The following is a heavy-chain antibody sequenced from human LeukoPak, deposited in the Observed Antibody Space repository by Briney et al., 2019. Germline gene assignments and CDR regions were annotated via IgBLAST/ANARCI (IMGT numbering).Heavy chain of an antibody. J-gene: IGHJ4*02. Sequence: PGGSLRLSCAASGFTFSIYGMHWVRQAPGKGLEWISYISSSTTTIYYADSVRGRFTISRDNAKNSLYLQMNSLRAEDTAVYYCARPEKGGYYDSGAYGYWGQGTLVTVSS. V-gene: IGHV3-48*01. D-gene: IGHD3-22*01. CDR1: GFTFSIYG. CDR2: ISSSTTTI. CDR3: ARPEKGGYYDSGAYGY.